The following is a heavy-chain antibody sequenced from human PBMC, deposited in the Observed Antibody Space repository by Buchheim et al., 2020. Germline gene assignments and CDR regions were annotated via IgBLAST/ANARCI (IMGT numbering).Heavy chain of an antibody. CDR2: ISSSSTI. D-gene: IGHD6-13*01. CDR1: GFTFSSYS. CDR3: ARGHREAAAAGFYFY. Sequence: EVQLVESGGGLVQPGGSLRLSCAASGFTFSSYSMNWVRQAPGKGLEWVSYISSSSTIYYADSVKGRFTISRDNAKNSLYLQMNSLRAEDTAVYYCARGHREAAAAGFYFYWGQGTL. V-gene: IGHV3-48*01. J-gene: IGHJ4*02.